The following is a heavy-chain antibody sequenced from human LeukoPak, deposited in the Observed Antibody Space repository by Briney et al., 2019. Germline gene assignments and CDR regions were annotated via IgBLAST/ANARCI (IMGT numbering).Heavy chain of an antibody. J-gene: IGHJ6*03. Sequence: GGSLRLSCAASGFTFSSYWISWVRQAPGKGLEWVANIKQDGSEKYYVDSVKGRFTISRDNAKNSLYLQMNSLRAEDTAVYYCARVMRSVAYYMDVWGKGTTVTVSS. CDR1: GFTFSSYW. D-gene: IGHD6-19*01. V-gene: IGHV3-7*01. CDR3: ARVMRSVAYYMDV. CDR2: IKQDGSEK.